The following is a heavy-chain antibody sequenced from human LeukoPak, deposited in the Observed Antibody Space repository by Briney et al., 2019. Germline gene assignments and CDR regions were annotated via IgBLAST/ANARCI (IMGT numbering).Heavy chain of an antibody. CDR1: GFTFSSYW. CDR2: IKQDGSEK. CDR3: ARGGPRIVGATPIFDY. Sequence: GGSLRLSCAASGFTFSSYWMSWVRQAPGKGLEWVANIKQDGSEKYYADSVKGRFTISRDNSKNTLYLQMNSLRAEDTAVYYCARGGPRIVGATPIFDYWGQGTLVTVSS. J-gene: IGHJ4*02. D-gene: IGHD1-26*01. V-gene: IGHV3-7*01.